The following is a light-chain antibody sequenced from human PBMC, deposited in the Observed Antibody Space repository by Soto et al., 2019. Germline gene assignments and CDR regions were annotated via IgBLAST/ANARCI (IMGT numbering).Light chain of an antibody. V-gene: IGLV1-44*01. J-gene: IGLJ2*01. CDR1: SSNIGSNT. CDR3: AALDDSLNGHVV. CDR2: DNN. Sequence: QSVLTQPPSASGAPGQRVTISCSGGSSNIGSNTVSWYQQLPGTAPKLLIYDNNQRPSGVPARFSGSKSGTSASLAISGLQSEDEADYDCAALDDSLNGHVVFGGGTKLTVL.